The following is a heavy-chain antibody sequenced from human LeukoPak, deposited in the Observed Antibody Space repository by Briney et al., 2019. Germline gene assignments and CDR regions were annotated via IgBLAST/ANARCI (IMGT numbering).Heavy chain of an antibody. J-gene: IGHJ6*03. CDR2: INPNSGGT. V-gene: IGHV1-2*02. Sequence: ASVKVSCKASGYTFTGYYMHWVRQAPGQGLEWMGWINPNSGGTNYAQKFQGRVTMTTDTSTSTAYMELRSLRSDDTAVYYCARVVVVPAAIGYYYYYMDVWGKGTTVTVSS. CDR1: GYTFTGYY. D-gene: IGHD2-2*01. CDR3: ARVVVVPAAIGYYYYYMDV.